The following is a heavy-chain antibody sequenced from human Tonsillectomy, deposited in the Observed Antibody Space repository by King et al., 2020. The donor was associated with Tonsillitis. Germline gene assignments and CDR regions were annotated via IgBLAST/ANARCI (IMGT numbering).Heavy chain of an antibody. CDR2: IKPEGSEK. V-gene: IGHV3-7*01. J-gene: IGHJ4*02. Sequence: VQLVESGGGWVQPGGSLRLSCAASGFTFRTYWMSWVRLVPGKGLEWVATIKPEGSEKYYVDSVKGRFTVSRDNAKNSLYLQMNSLRAEDTAVYYCARDGRFVVVPSVWGQGTLVTVSS. CDR1: GFTFRTYW. D-gene: IGHD2-21*01. CDR3: ARDGRFVVVPSV.